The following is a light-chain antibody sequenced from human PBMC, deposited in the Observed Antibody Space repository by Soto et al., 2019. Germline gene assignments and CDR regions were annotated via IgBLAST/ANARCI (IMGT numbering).Light chain of an antibody. CDR3: YSYTSSSTYV. J-gene: IGLJ1*01. Sequence: QSVLTQPASVSGSPGQSITISCTGTSSDVGGYNYVSWYQQHPAKAPKVMIYDVSNRPSGVSNRFSGSKSGNTASLTISGLQAEDEADDYCYSYTSSSTYVFGTGTKLTVL. V-gene: IGLV2-14*03. CDR1: SSDVGGYNY. CDR2: DVS.